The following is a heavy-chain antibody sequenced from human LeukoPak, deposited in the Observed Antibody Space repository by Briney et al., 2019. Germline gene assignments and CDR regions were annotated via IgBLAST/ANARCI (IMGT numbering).Heavy chain of an antibody. Sequence: GESLKISCKGSGYSFTSYWIGWVRQMPGKGLEWMGIIYPGDSDTRYSPSFQGQVTISADKSISTAYLHWSSLKASDTAMYYCARPEGRSTFYFDYWGQGTLVTVSS. CDR1: GYSFTSYW. D-gene: IGHD2/OR15-2a*01. V-gene: IGHV5-51*01. J-gene: IGHJ4*02. CDR3: ARPEGRSTFYFDY. CDR2: IYPGDSDT.